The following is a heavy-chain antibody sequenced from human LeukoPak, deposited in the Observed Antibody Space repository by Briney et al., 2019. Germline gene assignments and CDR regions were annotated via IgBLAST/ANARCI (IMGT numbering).Heavy chain of an antibody. CDR1: GFTFSSYW. V-gene: IGHV3-7*01. Sequence: GGSLRLFCAASGFTFSSYWMSWVRQAPGKGLEWVANIKQDGSEKYYVDSVKGRFTISRDNAKNSLYLQMNSLRAEDTAVYYCARDYEYSSSSYYWSYYYYYGMDVWGQGTTVTVSS. CDR2: IKQDGSEK. J-gene: IGHJ6*02. CDR3: ARDYEYSSSSYYWSYYYYYGMDV. D-gene: IGHD6-6*01.